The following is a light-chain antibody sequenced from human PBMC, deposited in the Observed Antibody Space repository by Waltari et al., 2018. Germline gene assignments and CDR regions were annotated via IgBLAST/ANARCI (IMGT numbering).Light chain of an antibody. CDR1: SLRRYY. CDR2: STN. J-gene: IGLJ3*02. Sequence: SSELTQDPTVSVALGQTVSITCQGDSLRRYYASWYQQRPGQAPILSLYSTNNRPSGIPDRFIGTTSGNTASLTITGAQAEDEADYYCQSRDTTSTRVFGGGTRLTV. V-gene: IGLV3-19*01. CDR3: QSRDTTSTRV.